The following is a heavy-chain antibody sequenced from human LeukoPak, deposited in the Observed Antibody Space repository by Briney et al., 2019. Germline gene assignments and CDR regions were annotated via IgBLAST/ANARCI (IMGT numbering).Heavy chain of an antibody. J-gene: IGHJ5*02. D-gene: IGHD1-7*01. CDR3: ARTGTTLVNFVNWFDP. CDR1: GGTFSSYA. CDR2: IIPIFGTA. Sequence: GSSVKVSCKASGGTFSSYAISWVRQAPGQGLEWMGGIIPIFGTANYAQKFQGRVTITADESTSTAYMELSSLRSEDTAVYYCARTGTTLVNFVNWFDPWGQGTLVTVSS. V-gene: IGHV1-69*01.